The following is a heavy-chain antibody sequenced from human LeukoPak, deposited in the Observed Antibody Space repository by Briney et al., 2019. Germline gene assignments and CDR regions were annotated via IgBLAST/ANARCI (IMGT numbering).Heavy chain of an antibody. J-gene: IGHJ3*02. D-gene: IGHD1-1*01. CDR3: ARVGTTGTAVYDAFDI. Sequence: GGSLRLSCAASGFTFSSYWMSWVRQAPGKGLEWVANIKQDGSEKYYVDSVKGRFTISRDNAKNSLYLQMNSLRAEDTAVYYCARVGTTGTAVYDAFDIWGQGTMVTVSS. V-gene: IGHV3-7*01. CDR1: GFTFSSYW. CDR2: IKQDGSEK.